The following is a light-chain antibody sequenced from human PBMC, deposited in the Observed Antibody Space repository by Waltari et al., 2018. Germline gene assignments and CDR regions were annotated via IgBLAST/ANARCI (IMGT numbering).Light chain of an antibody. J-gene: IGLJ2*01. CDR3: SSFTTSKTRV. CDR2: DVD. V-gene: IGLV2-14*03. Sequence: QSALIQPASLSASPGQSLTLSCTGTSNDIGAYDFVSWHQQHPGKVPKLIIYDVDIRPSGISNRFSGSKSGNTASLTISGLQAEDDSDYYCSSFTTSKTRVFGGGTRVTVL. CDR1: SNDIGAYDF.